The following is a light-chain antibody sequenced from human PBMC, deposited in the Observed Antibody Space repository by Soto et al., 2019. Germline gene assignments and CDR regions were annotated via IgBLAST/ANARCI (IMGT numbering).Light chain of an antibody. CDR1: QSVNNY. J-gene: IGKJ5*01. V-gene: IGKV3-15*01. CDR3: QQCNDWPLFT. Sequence: ETVMTRSPATLSVSPGERVTLSCRASQSVNNYLAWYQQKPGQAPRLLVYGASTRATGVPARFSGSGSGTDFTLTISSLQSEDFALYFCQQCNDWPLFTFGQGTRLEIK. CDR2: GAS.